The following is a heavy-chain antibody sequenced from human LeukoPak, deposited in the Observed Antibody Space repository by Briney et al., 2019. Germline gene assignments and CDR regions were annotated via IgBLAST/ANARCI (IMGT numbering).Heavy chain of an antibody. J-gene: IGHJ4*02. CDR2: IYISGST. CDR1: GGSISSYY. CDR3: ARELVAAGHADY. Sequence: SETLSLTCTVSGGSISSYYWSWIRRPAGKGPEWIGRIYISGSTNYNPSLKSRVTMSVDTSKNQFSLKLTSVTAADTAVYYCARELVAAGHADYWGQGTLVIVSS. V-gene: IGHV4-4*07. D-gene: IGHD6-13*01.